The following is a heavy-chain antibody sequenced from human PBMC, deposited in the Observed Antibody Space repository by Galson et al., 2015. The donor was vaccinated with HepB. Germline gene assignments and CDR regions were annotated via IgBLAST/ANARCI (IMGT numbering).Heavy chain of an antibody. D-gene: IGHD4-11*01. V-gene: IGHV3-30*18. J-gene: IGHJ6*02. CDR1: GFNFNSYG. CDR3: AKDLEGLVTTPAYYYYGMDV. CDR2: ISYDGSNE. Sequence: SLRLSCAASGFNFNSYGMHWVRQAPGKGLEWVTVISYDGSNEYYADSVKGRFTISRDNSKNTLYLQMNSLRAEDTAVYSCAKDLEGLVTTPAYYYYGMDVWGQGTTVTVSS.